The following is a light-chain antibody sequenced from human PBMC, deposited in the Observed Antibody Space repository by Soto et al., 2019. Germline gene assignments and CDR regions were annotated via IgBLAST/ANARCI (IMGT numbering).Light chain of an antibody. CDR1: SSDVGGYKF. Sequence: QSALTQPRSVSGSPGQSVTISCTGTSSDVGGYKFVSWYQQHPGKAPKLMIYDVTKRPSGVPDRFSGSKSGNTASLTISGLQGEDAADYYCCSYAGSVVFGGGTKLTVL. J-gene: IGLJ2*01. V-gene: IGLV2-11*01. CDR3: CSYAGSVV. CDR2: DVT.